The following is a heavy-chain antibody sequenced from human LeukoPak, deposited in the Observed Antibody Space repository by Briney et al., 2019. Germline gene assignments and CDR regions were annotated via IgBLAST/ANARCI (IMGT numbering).Heavy chain of an antibody. D-gene: IGHD3-22*01. Sequence: GASVKVSCKVSGGSFRGYGFTWVRQAPGRGHEWMGGISPVFGTAAYAQKFKGRVTLTTDESTSTAYLDVSSLRHEDTAIYYCAAEAVHDSGGYYPSLDYWGQGTLVTVSS. J-gene: IGHJ4*02. CDR1: GGSFRGYG. CDR3: AAEAVHDSGGYYPSLDY. V-gene: IGHV1-69*05. CDR2: ISPVFGTA.